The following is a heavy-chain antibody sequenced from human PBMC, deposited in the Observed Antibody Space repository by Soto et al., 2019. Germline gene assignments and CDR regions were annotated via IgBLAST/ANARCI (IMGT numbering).Heavy chain of an antibody. J-gene: IGHJ4*02. V-gene: IGHV3-11*06. CDR1: GFTFSDYY. Sequence: LRLSCAASGFTFSDYYMSWIRQAPGKGLDWVSYISSSSGYTNYSDSVKGRFTISRENAKNSLYLQMNSLRAEDTAVYYCAKEYGRLDYWGQGTLVAVSS. D-gene: IGHD4-17*01. CDR2: ISSSSGYT. CDR3: AKEYGRLDY.